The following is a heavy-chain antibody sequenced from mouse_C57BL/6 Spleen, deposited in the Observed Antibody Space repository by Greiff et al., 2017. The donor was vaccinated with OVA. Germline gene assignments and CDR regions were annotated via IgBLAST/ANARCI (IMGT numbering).Heavy chain of an antibody. J-gene: IGHJ3*01. CDR1: GYTFTSYW. Sequence: QVQLQQPGAELVMPGASVKLSCKASGYTFTSYWMHWVKQRPGQGLEWIGEIDPSDSYTNYNQKFKGKSTLTVDKSSSTAYMQLSSLTSEDSAVYYCASDYYGSSSPAWFAYWGQGTLVTVSA. V-gene: IGHV1-69*01. D-gene: IGHD1-1*01. CDR2: IDPSDSYT. CDR3: ASDYYGSSSPAWFAY.